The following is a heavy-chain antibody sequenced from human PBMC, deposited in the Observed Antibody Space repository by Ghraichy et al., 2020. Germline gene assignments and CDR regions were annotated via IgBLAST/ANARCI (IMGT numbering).Heavy chain of an antibody. J-gene: IGHJ6*03. CDR1: GGTFSSYA. CDR2: IIPIFRTT. CDR3: ARDRGNDHGDYGYYYYMDV. V-gene: IGHV1-69*13. Sequence: SVKVSCKTSGGTFSSYAVSWLRQAPGQGLEWMGGIIPIFRTTSYAQKFQGRVTITADESTSTAYMELSSLRSEDTAVYYCARDRGNDHGDYGYYYYMDVWGKGTTVTVSS. D-gene: IGHD4-17*01.